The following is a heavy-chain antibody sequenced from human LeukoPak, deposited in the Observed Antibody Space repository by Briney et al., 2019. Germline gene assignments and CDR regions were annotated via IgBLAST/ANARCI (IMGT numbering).Heavy chain of an antibody. D-gene: IGHD1-26*01. V-gene: IGHV4-59*08. J-gene: IGHJ5*02. Sequence: SETLSLTCSVSGGSISNYYWSWIRQPPGKGLEWIGYIYYSGSTNYNPSLKSRVTISVDTSKNQFSLKLSSVTAADTAVYYCARHVAVGETAWGQGTLVTVSS. CDR1: GGSISNYY. CDR3: ARHVAVGETA. CDR2: IYYSGST.